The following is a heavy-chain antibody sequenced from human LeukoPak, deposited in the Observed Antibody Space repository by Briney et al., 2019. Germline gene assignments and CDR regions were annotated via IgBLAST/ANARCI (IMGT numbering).Heavy chain of an antibody. V-gene: IGHV1-69*06. CDR3: ANTYYDYVWGSYRPWDYFDY. Sequence: GASVKVSCKASGGTFSSYAISWVRQAPGQGLEWMGRIIPIFGTANYAQKFQGRVTITADKSTSTAYMELSSLRSEDTAVYYCANTYYDYVWGSYRPWDYFDYWGQGTLVTVSS. D-gene: IGHD3-16*02. CDR2: IIPIFGTA. J-gene: IGHJ4*02. CDR1: GGTFSSYA.